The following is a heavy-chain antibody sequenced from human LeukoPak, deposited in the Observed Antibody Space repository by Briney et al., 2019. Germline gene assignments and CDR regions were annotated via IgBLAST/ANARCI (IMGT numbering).Heavy chain of an antibody. CDR1: GGTFISYA. D-gene: IGHD2-2*01. V-gene: IGHV1-69*01. J-gene: IGHJ4*02. Sequence: SVKVSCKASGGTFISYAISWVRQAPGQGLEWMGGIIPIFGTANYAQKFRGRVTITADESTSTAYMELSRLRAEDTSVYYCARGRPSSTSCYPIDYWGQGTLVTVSS. CDR2: IIPIFGTA. CDR3: ARGRPSSTSCYPIDY.